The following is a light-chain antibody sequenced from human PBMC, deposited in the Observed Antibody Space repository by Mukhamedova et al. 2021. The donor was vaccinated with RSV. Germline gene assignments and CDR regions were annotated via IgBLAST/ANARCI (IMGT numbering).Light chain of an antibody. CDR2: GAS. J-gene: IGKJ2*03. V-gene: IGKV3-20*01. CDR3: QQYGSSPYS. CDR1: QSVSSSY. Sequence: QSVSSSYLAWYQQKPGQAPRLLIYGASSRATGIPDRFSGSGSGTDFTLTISRLEPEGFAVYYCQQYGSSPYSFGQGTKLEIK.